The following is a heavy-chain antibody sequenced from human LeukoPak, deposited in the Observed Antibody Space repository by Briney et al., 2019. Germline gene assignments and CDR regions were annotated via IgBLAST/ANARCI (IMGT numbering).Heavy chain of an antibody. Sequence: SETLSLTCTLSGGSISDYYWTWLRQPPGKGLEWVGYIYYSGSTNYNPSLKSRLTISVDTSKSQFSLKLSSVTAADTAVYYCARGLLGYSSSWLGVAFDIWGQGTMVSVSS. D-gene: IGHD6-13*01. J-gene: IGHJ3*02. V-gene: IGHV4-59*01. CDR3: ARGLLGYSSSWLGVAFDI. CDR2: IYYSGST. CDR1: GGSISDYY.